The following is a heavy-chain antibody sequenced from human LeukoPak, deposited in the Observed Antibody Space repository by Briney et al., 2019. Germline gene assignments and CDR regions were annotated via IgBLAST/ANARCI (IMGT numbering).Heavy chain of an antibody. D-gene: IGHD5-12*01. J-gene: IGHJ4*02. CDR3: ARGGYSFDY. CDR2: LHPDGIDR. V-gene: IGHV3-7*01. Sequence: PGGSLRLSCAASVFIFTGYWMTWVRQSPGKGLEGVARLHPDGIDRNYGGSVEGRFTVFGDNVKRSLFLQMHSLRVEDTAVYYCARGGYSFDYLGQGTLVTVSS. CDR1: VFIFTGYW.